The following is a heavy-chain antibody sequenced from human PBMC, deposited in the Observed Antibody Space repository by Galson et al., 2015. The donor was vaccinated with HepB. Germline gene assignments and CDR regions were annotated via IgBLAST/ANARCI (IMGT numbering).Heavy chain of an antibody. J-gene: IGHJ6*03. D-gene: IGHD2-2*01. CDR1: GFTFSSYG. Sequence: SLRLSCAASGFTFSSYGMHWVRQAPGKGLEWVAVIWYDGSNKYYADSVKGRFTISRDNSKNTLYLQMNSLRAEDTAVYYCARDSSIVVVPAATFEYYYMDVWGKGTTVTVSS. V-gene: IGHV3-33*01. CDR2: IWYDGSNK. CDR3: ARDSSIVVVPAATFEYYYMDV.